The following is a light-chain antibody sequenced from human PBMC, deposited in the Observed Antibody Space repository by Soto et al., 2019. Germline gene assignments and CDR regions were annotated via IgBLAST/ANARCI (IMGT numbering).Light chain of an antibody. J-gene: IGLJ2*01. CDR3: CSYAGSTTRVL. CDR1: SSDVDTYKY. CDR2: EVS. Sequence: QSALTQPASVSGSPGQSIIISCTGTSSDVDTYKYVSWYQPHPGKAPKLMIYEVSHRPSGVSDRFSGSKSGNTASLTISGLQAEDEADYYCCSYAGSTTRVLFGGGTKLTVL. V-gene: IGLV2-14*01.